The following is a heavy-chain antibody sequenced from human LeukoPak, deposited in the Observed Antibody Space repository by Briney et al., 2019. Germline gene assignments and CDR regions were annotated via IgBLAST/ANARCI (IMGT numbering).Heavy chain of an antibody. CDR2: ISSSSSYI. V-gene: IGHV3-21*01. CDR3: ARDPDGMATTRAFED. CDR1: GFTFSSYS. Sequence: PGGCLRLSCAASGFTFSSYSMNWVCQAPGKGLEWDSSISSSSSYIYYADSVKGRFTISRDNAKNSLYLQMNSLRAEDTAVYYCARDPDGMATTRAFEDWGQGTLVTVSS. J-gene: IGHJ4*02. D-gene: IGHD5-24*01.